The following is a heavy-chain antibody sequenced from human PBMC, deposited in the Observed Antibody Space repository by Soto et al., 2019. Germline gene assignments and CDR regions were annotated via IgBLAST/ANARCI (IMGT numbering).Heavy chain of an antibody. Sequence: SETLSLTCAVSGGSISSGGYSWGWIRQPPGKGLEWIGYIYHSGSTYYNPSLKSRVTISVDRSKNQFSLKLSSVTAADTAVYYCARHPSDFWFDPWGQGTLVTVSS. D-gene: IGHD2-21*02. V-gene: IGHV4-30-2*01. CDR3: ARHPSDFWFDP. J-gene: IGHJ5*02. CDR2: IYHSGST. CDR1: GGSISSGGYS.